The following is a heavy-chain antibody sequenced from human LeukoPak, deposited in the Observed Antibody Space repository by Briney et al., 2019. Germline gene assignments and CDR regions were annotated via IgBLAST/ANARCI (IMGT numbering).Heavy chain of an antibody. J-gene: IGHJ4*02. CDR3: AREDRAAAGGGKRY. CDR1: GFTFSTYA. CDR2: TSGSGGST. V-gene: IGHV3-23*01. Sequence: GGSLRLSCAASGFTFSTYAVSWVRQSPGKGLEWVSATSGSGGSTYYADSVKGRFTISRDNSKNTLYLQMNSLRAEDTAVYYCAREDRAAAGGGKRYWGQGTLVTVSS. D-gene: IGHD6-13*01.